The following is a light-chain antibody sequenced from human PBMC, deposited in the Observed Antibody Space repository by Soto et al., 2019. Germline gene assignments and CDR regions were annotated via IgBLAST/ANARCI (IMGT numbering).Light chain of an antibody. J-gene: IGLJ1*01. CDR2: DVS. CDR1: NSDVGGYNF. V-gene: IGLV2-11*01. Sequence: QSALTQPRSVSGSPGQSVTISCTGTNSDVGGYNFVSWYQQYPGKVPKLMIYDVSKRSSGVPDRFSGSKSGNTASLTISGLQAEDEAYYFCCSYADSVYVFGSGTKVTVL. CDR3: CSYADSVYV.